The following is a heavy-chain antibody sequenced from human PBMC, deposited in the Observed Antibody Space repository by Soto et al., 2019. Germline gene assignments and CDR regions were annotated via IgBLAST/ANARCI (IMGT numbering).Heavy chain of an antibody. Sequence: QVQLVESGGGVVQPGRSLRLSCAASGFTFSSYGMHWVRQAPGKGLEWVAVVWYDGSNKYYADSVKGRFTISRDNSKNTLYLQMNSLRAEDTAVYYCARGRGQQLATIDYWGQGTLVTVSS. CDR2: VWYDGSNK. D-gene: IGHD6-13*01. CDR3: ARGRGQQLATIDY. J-gene: IGHJ4*02. CDR1: GFTFSSYG. V-gene: IGHV3-33*01.